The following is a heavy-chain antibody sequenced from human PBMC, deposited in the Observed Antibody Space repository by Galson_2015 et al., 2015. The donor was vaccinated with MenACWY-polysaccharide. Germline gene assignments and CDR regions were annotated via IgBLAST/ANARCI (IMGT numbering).Heavy chain of an antibody. J-gene: IGHJ4*02. CDR3: AKAGYCSSAGCYYFDN. CDR1: GFTFDDFA. V-gene: IGHV3-9*01. Sequence: SLRLSCAASGFTFDDFAMHWVRQAPGKGLEWVSSISWNSGSIGYADSVKGRFTISRDNAKNSLYLQMNSLRIEDTAFYYCAKAGYCSSAGCYYFDNWGQGTLVTVSS. D-gene: IGHD2-2*01. CDR2: ISWNSGSI.